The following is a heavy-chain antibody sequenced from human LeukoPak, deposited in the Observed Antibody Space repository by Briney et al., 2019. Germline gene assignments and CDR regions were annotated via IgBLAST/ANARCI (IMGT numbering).Heavy chain of an antibody. CDR2: IIPTLGIA. D-gene: IGHD6-19*01. V-gene: IGHV1-69*04. CDR3: ARVTAVAGTLLDY. J-gene: IGHJ4*02. Sequence: SVKVSCKASGGTFSSYAISWVRQAPGQGLEWMGRIIPTLGIANYAQKFQGRVTITADKSTSTAYMELSSLRSEDTAVYYCARVTAVAGTLLDYWGQGTLVTVSS. CDR1: GGTFSSYA.